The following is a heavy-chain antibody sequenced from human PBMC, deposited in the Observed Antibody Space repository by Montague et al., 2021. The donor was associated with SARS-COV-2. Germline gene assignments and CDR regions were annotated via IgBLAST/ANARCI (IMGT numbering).Heavy chain of an antibody. CDR2: TFYRSQWHT. CDR1: GNSVSSDTAA. J-gene: IGHJ1*01. V-gene: IGHV6-1*01. CDR3: ARDGDYGGTWYSFLQN. Sequence: CAISGNSVSSDTAAWHWIRQSPSRGLEWLGRTFYRSQWHTDSAASVRSRISLNGDISKNQFSLHLNSVSPEDTAIYYCARDGDYGGTWYSFLQNWGQGTLVIVSS. D-gene: IGHD4-17*01.